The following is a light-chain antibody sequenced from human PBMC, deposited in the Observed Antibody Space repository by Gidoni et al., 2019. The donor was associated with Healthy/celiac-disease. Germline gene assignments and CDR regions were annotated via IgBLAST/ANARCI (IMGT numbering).Light chain of an antibody. CDR3: QQRSNWPPALT. CDR2: DAS. J-gene: IGKJ4*01. CDR1: QSVRSY. V-gene: IGKV3-11*01. Sequence: EIMLTQSPAPLSLSPGERATLSCRASQSVRSYLAWYQQKPGQAPRLLIYDASNRATGIPARLSGSGSGTDFTLTISSLEPEDFAVYYCQQRSNWPPALTFGGGTKVEIK.